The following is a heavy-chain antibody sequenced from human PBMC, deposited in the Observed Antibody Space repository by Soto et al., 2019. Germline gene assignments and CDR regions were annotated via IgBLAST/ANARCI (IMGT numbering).Heavy chain of an antibody. J-gene: IGHJ6*02. D-gene: IGHD6-19*01. CDR2: INPNSGGT. CDR3: ARDTIAVAGKGYYYGMDV. Sequence: ASVKVSCKASGYTFTGYYMHWVRQAPGQGLEWMGWINPNSGGTNYAQKFQGWGTMTRDTSIRTAYMELSRLRSDDTAVYYCARDTIAVAGKGYYYGMDVWGQGTTVTVSS. CDR1: GYTFTGYY. V-gene: IGHV1-2*04.